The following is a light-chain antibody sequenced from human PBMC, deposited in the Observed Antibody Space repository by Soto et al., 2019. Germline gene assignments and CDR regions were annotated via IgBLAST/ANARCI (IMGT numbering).Light chain of an antibody. CDR1: QSVSSSY. CDR2: GAS. Sequence: EIVLTQSPGTLSLSPGERATLSCRASQSVSSSYLAWYQQKTGQAPRLLIYGASSRATGIPDRFSGSGSGTDFTLTISRLEPEDFAVYYCEQYCSSPLFTFSPGTKVDIK. CDR3: EQYCSSPLFT. J-gene: IGKJ3*01. V-gene: IGKV3-20*01.